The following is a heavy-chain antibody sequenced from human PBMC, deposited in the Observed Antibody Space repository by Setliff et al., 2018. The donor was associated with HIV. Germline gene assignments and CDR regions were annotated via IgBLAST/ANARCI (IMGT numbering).Heavy chain of an antibody. Sequence: GGSLRLSCAASGFTFSSYAMSWVRQAPGKGLEWISYITGSSNDIYYADSVKGRFTISRDNAKNSLYLQMNSLTAEDTAVYYCARDSSIVVVVAATPDLGFDPWGQGTLVTVSS. J-gene: IGHJ5*02. D-gene: IGHD2-15*01. CDR1: GFTFSSYA. CDR3: ARDSSIVVVVAATPDLGFDP. V-gene: IGHV3-21*05. CDR2: ITGSSNDI.